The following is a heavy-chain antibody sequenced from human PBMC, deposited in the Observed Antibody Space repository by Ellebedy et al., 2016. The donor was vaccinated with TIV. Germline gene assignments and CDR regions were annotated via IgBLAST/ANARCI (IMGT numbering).Heavy chain of an antibody. CDR2: INLDGTDK. J-gene: IGHJ3*02. Sequence: GESLKISCAASGFTFNSYWMTWVRQAPGKSLEWVANINLDGTDKYYVDSLKGRFTISRDNAKNSLYLQMNSLKAEDTAVYYCATDGSYGDYRSPTHAFVMWGQGTLVTVSS. V-gene: IGHV3-7*01. CDR1: GFTFNSYW. CDR3: ATDGSYGDYRSPTHAFVM. D-gene: IGHD4-17*01.